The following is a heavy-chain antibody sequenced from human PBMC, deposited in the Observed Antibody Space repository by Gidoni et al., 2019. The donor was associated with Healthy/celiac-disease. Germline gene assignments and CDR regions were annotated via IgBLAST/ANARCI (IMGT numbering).Heavy chain of an antibody. CDR2: IYYSGST. V-gene: IGHV4-39*01. CDR1: GGSISRSSYY. CDR3: ARIPKVVVAATSFDY. J-gene: IGHJ4*02. Sequence: QLQLQESGPGLVKPSETLSLTCTVPGGSISRSSYYWGWIRQPPGKGLEWIGSIYYSGSTYYNPSLKSRVTISVDTSKNQFSLKLSSVTAADTAVYYCARIPKVVVAATSFDYWGQGTLVTVSS. D-gene: IGHD2-15*01.